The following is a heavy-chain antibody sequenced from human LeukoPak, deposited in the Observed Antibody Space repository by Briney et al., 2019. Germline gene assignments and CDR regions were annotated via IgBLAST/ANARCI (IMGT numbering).Heavy chain of an antibody. J-gene: IGHJ4*02. CDR3: ARGGALRARYSYAGY. V-gene: IGHV4-34*01. CDR1: GGSFSGYY. CDR2: INHSGST. D-gene: IGHD5-18*01. Sequence: SETLSLTCAVYGGSFSGYYWSGIRQPPGKGLEWIGEINHSGSTHYNPPLKSRVTISVDTSKNQFSLKLSSVTAADTAVYYCARGGALRARYSYAGYWGQGTLVTVSP.